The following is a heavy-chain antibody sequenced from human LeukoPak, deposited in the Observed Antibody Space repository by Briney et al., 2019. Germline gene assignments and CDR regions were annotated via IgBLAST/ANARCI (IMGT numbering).Heavy chain of an antibody. V-gene: IGHV4-61*02. CDR2: IYTSGST. CDR1: GGSTSSGSYY. D-gene: IGHD6-13*01. J-gene: IGHJ4*02. Sequence: PSQTLSLTCTVSGGSTSSGSYYWSWIRQPAGKGLEWIGRIYTSGSTNYNPSLKSRVTISVDTSKNQFSLKLSSVTAADTAVYYCARGRIAAAGSQYFDYWGQGTLVTVSS. CDR3: ARGRIAAAGSQYFDY.